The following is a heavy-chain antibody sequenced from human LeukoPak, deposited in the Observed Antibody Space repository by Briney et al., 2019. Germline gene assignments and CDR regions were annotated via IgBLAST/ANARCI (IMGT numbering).Heavy chain of an antibody. CDR2: IYYSGST. J-gene: IGHJ6*02. CDR1: GDSISSSY. D-gene: IGHD2-2*01. CDR3: ARVPVAGYCSSTSCNYGMDV. Sequence: SETLSLTCTASGDSISSSYWSWIRQPPGKGLEWIRYIYYSGSTNYNPSLKSRVTISVDTSKNQFSLKLSSVTAADTAVYYCARVPVAGYCSSTSCNYGMDVWGQGTTVTVSS. V-gene: IGHV4-59*01.